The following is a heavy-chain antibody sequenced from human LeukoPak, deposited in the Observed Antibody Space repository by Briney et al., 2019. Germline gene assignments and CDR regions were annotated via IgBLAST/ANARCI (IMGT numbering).Heavy chain of an antibody. J-gene: IGHJ4*02. CDR3: ARNRYSNDY. CDR1: GFPFSDYY. D-gene: IGHD3-9*01. CDR2: ISSSSSYT. V-gene: IGHV3-11*06. Sequence: GGSLRLSCAASGFPFSDYYMSWIRQAPGKGLEWVSYISSSSSYTNYADSVKGRFTISRDNAKNSLYLQMNSLRAEDTAVYYCARNRYSNDYWGQGTLVTVSS.